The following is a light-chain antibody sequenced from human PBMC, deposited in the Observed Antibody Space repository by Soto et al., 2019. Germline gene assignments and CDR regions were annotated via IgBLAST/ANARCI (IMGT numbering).Light chain of an antibody. J-gene: IGKJ2*01. CDR1: QSIRSN. Sequence: EIVMTQSPATLSVSPGERATLSCRASQSIRSNLAWYQQKPGQAPRLLIYEASTRATGVPARFSGSGSGTEFTLTISILQSEDFAVYFCQQYNTWPPYTFGQGTNLEIK. V-gene: IGKV3-15*01. CDR2: EAS. CDR3: QQYNTWPPYT.